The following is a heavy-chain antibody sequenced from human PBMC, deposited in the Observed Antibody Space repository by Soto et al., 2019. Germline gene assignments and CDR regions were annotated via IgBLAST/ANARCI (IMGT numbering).Heavy chain of an antibody. Sequence: PWGSLRLSCAASGVTFDSYSMNWIRQAPGKGLEWVSSISGGSDYIYYADSVRGRFTISRDNSQKSLYLQMNSLRDEDTAIYYCVRDGNKFGNWFDPWGQGTQVTVSS. CDR3: VRDGNKFGNWFDP. CDR1: GVTFDSYS. D-gene: IGHD2-15*01. J-gene: IGHJ5*02. V-gene: IGHV3-21*01. CDR2: ISGGSDYI.